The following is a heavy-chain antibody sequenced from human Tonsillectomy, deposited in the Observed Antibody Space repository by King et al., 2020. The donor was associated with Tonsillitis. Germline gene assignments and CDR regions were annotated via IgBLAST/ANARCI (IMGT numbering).Heavy chain of an antibody. V-gene: IGHV3-7*01. CDR1: GFSFSSYW. CDR3: AGHILTGYSIDF. D-gene: IGHD3-9*01. Sequence: GQLVQSGGGLVQPGGSLRLSCAASGFSFSSYWMTWVRQAPGKGLEWLANIKEDGSEKYYVDFVKGRFTISRDNAKNSQYLSLNSLRAEDTVVSYCAGHILTGYSIDFWGQGTLVTVSS. CDR2: IKEDGSEK. J-gene: IGHJ4*02.